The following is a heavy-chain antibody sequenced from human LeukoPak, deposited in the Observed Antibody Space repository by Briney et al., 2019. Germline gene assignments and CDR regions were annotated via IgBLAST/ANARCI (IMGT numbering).Heavy chain of an antibody. V-gene: IGHV4-30-4*01. Sequence: SQTLSLTCTVSGGSISSGDFYWSWIRQPPGKGLEWIGYIYYSGNPYYNPSPGRRVPVSLDTSKNQFSLKLSSVTAADTALYYCARDRANYADYRHAFDIWGQGTIVSASS. CDR1: GGSISSGDFY. D-gene: IGHD4-17*01. CDR2: IYYSGNP. J-gene: IGHJ3*02. CDR3: ARDRANYADYRHAFDI.